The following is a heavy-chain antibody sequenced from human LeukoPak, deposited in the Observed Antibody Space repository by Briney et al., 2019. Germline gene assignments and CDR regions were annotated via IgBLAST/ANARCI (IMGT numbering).Heavy chain of an antibody. CDR1: GFTFSNAW. Sequence: GGSLRLSCAASGFTFSNAWMSWVRQAPGKGLEWVGRIKSKTDGGTTDYAAPVKGRFTISRDDSKNTLYLQMNSLKTEDTAVYYCTTGVGGGRYSHSNWFDPWGQGTLVTVSS. V-gene: IGHV3-15*01. CDR2: IKSKTDGGTT. CDR3: TTGVGGGRYSHSNWFDP. J-gene: IGHJ5*02. D-gene: IGHD3-16*01.